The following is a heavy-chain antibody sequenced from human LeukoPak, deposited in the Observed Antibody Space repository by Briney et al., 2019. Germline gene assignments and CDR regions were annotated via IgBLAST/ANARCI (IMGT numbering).Heavy chain of an antibody. D-gene: IGHD6-13*01. CDR2: TYYRSKWYN. CDR1: GDSVSSNSAT. J-gene: IGHJ4*02. Sequence: SQTLSLTCDISGDSVSSNSATWNWIRQSPTRGLEWLGRTYYRSKWYNEYAESVKSRITINPDTSKNQFSLQVNSVIPEDTAVYYCVRRETTAGKGYFDYWGQGSLVTVSS. V-gene: IGHV6-1*01. CDR3: VRRETTAGKGYFDY.